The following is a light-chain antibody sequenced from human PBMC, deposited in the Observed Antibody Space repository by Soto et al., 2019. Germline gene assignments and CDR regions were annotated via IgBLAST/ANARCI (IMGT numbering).Light chain of an antibody. Sequence: QSVLTQPPSASGSPGPSVTISCTGTSSDVGGYNYVSWYQQLPGKAPKLMIYEVSKRPSGVPDRFSGSKSGSTACLTVSGRQAEDEADYYWSSYGGSNSWVFGGGTKVTVL. J-gene: IGLJ2*01. CDR3: SSYGGSNSWV. CDR2: EVS. CDR1: SSDVGGYNY. V-gene: IGLV2-8*01.